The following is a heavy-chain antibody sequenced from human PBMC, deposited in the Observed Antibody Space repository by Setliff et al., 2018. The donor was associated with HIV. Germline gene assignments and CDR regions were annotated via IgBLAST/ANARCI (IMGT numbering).Heavy chain of an antibody. D-gene: IGHD3-10*01. V-gene: IGHV3-7*03. CDR3: ARLGWASLPANALDV. CDR2: IRQAGSEK. J-gene: IGHJ3*01. CDR1: GFTFSKFW. Sequence: GGSLRLSCVASGFTFSKFWVTWVRRAPGKGLEWVANIRQAGSEKQYVDSVKGRFTVSRDNAQSSLYLQMNSLRAEDTAVYYCARLGWASLPANALDVWGLGTVVTVSS.